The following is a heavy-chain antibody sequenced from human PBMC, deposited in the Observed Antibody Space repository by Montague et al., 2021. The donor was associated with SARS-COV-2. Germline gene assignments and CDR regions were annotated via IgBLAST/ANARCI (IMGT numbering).Heavy chain of an antibody. CDR1: GASISSGSY. Sequence: SETLSLTCTVSGASISSGSYWGWIRQPPGKGLEWIGTSDHSGITYYSPSLKSRVTISLDTSKNQFSLNLDSVTASAAAMYYCARVISAVAGANFYFDYWGQGTLVTVSS. CDR3: ARVISAVAGANFYFDY. CDR2: SDHSGIT. V-gene: IGHV4-38-2*02. D-gene: IGHD4/OR15-4a*01. J-gene: IGHJ4*02.